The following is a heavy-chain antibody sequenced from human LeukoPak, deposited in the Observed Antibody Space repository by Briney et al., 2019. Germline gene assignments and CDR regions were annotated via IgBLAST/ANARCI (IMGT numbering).Heavy chain of an antibody. CDR1: GFTFSSYS. D-gene: IGHD6-13*01. J-gene: IGHJ4*02. CDR2: ISSSSSYI. CDR3: AREGAQLDYYFDY. Sequence: GGSLRLSCAASGFTFSSYSVNWVRQAPGKGLEWVSSISSSSSYIYYADSVKGRFTISRDNAKSSLYLQMDSLRAEDTAVYYCAREGAQLDYYFDYWGQGTLVTVSS. V-gene: IGHV3-21*03.